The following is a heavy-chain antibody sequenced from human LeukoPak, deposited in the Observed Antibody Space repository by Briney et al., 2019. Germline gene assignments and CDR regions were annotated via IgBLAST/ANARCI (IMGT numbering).Heavy chain of an antibody. J-gene: IGHJ4*02. D-gene: IGHD2-21*02. CDR1: GFTFSNAW. Sequence: MAGGSLTLSCAASGFTFSNAWMSWVRQAPGKGLEWVGRIKSKTDGGTTDYAAPVKGRFTISRDDSKNTLYLQMNSLRTEDTAVYYCTTEVLAYCGGDCTYWGQGTLVTVSS. CDR2: IKSKTDGGTT. V-gene: IGHV3-15*01. CDR3: TTEVLAYCGGDCTY.